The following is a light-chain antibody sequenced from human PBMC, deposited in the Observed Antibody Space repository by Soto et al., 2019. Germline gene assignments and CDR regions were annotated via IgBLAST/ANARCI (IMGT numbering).Light chain of an antibody. V-gene: IGKV1-12*01. CDR3: QQANSFPIT. Sequence: DIQMTQSPSSVSASAGDRVTISCRASQGINTWLAWYQQTPGKAPKVLIYAASSLQSGVPSRFSGSESGTDFTLTISSLQPEDFATYYCQQANSFPITFGQGTRLEI. CDR2: AAS. J-gene: IGKJ5*01. CDR1: QGINTW.